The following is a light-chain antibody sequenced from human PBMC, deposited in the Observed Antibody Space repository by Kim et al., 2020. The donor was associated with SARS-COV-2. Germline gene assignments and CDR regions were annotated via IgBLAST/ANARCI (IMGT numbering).Light chain of an antibody. Sequence: AIAIVFTGTTSHVGGYNCVSWYQQHPGKAPKLLIYHDKNRPSGVPPRFSGSKSGNSATLAISGLRAEDEADYYCSAYTAGGTLVVFGGGTQLTVL. CDR2: HDK. CDR1: TSHVGGYNC. J-gene: IGLJ2*01. CDR3: SAYTAGGTLVV. V-gene: IGLV2-14*03.